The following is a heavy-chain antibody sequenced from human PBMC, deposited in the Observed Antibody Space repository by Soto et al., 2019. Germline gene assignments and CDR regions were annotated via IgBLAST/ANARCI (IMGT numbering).Heavy chain of an antibody. D-gene: IGHD5-18*01. CDR1: GFPFSTYA. J-gene: IGHJ2*01. CDR3: AKDGRNSYGYDL. Sequence: EVQLLESGGDLVQPGGSLRLSCAASGFPFSTYAMSWVRQAPGKGLEWVSIITNTGDNTHYTDSVKGRFTISRDNSKNTLYLQMNSLRAEDTAVYYCAKDGRNSYGYDLWGQGILVTVSS. V-gene: IGHV3-23*01. CDR2: ITNTGDNT.